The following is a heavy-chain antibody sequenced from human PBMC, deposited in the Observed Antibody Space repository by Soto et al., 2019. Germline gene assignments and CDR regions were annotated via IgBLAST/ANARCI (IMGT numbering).Heavy chain of an antibody. V-gene: IGHV3-73*01. Sequence: GGSLRLSCAASGFTFSGSAMHWVRQASGKGLEWVGRIRSKANSYATAYAASVKGRFTISRDDSKNTAYLQMNSLKTEYTAVYYCTRHKSSFDYWGQGTLVTVSS. CDR1: GFTFSGSA. J-gene: IGHJ4*02. CDR3: TRHKSSFDY. CDR2: IRSKANSYAT.